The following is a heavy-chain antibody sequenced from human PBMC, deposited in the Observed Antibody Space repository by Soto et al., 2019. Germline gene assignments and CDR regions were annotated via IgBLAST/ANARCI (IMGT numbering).Heavy chain of an antibody. Sequence: ASVKVSCKASGYTFSSYAMHWVRHAPGQRLEWMGWINAGNGNTKYSQKFQGRVTITRDTSASTAYMELSSLRSEDTAVYYCARVPGGSSSLLAYWGQGTLVTVSS. D-gene: IGHD2-15*01. CDR2: INAGNGNT. J-gene: IGHJ4*02. CDR3: ARVPGGSSSLLAY. CDR1: GYTFSSYA. V-gene: IGHV1-3*01.